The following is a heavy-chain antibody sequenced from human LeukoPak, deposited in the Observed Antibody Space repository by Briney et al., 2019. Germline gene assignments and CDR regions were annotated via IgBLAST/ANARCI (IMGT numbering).Heavy chain of an antibody. CDR2: IKSKTDGGTT. Sequence: GGSLRLSCAASGFTFSNAWMSWVRQAPGKGLEWVGRIKSKTDGGTTDYAAPVKGRFTISRDDSKNTLYLQMNSLKTEDTAVYYCTTIRSRFIVVVVAAYYYYMDVWGKGTTVTVPS. CDR1: GFTFSNAW. V-gene: IGHV3-15*01. CDR3: TTIRSRFIVVVVAAYYYYMDV. D-gene: IGHD2-15*01. J-gene: IGHJ6*03.